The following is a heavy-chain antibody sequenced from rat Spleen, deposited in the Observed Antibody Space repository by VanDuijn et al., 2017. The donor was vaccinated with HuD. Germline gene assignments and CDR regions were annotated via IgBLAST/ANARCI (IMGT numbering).Heavy chain of an antibody. V-gene: IGHV2-47*01. J-gene: IGHJ2*01. D-gene: IGHD1-4*01. CDR1: GFSLTNNS. Sequence: QVQLKESGPGLVQPSQTLSLTCTVSGFSLTNNSVSWIRQPPGKGLEWVGVMWSNGGTDYNSAIKARLSISRDTSKSQVFLKMNSLQTEDTAMYFCASGIHDYWGQGVMVTVSS. CDR2: MWSNGGT. CDR3: ASGIHDY.